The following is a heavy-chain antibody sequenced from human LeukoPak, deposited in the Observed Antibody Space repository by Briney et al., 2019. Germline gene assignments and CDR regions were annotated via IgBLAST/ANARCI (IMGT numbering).Heavy chain of an antibody. J-gene: IGHJ4*02. CDR3: ARDQLGPGVPTIAAAGSCTDY. Sequence: ASVKVSCKASGYTFTGYYMHWVRQAPGQGLEWMGWINPNSGGTNYAQKFQGRVTMTRDTSISTAYMELSRLRSDDTAVYYCARDQLGPGVPTIAAAGSCTDYWGQGTLVTVSS. D-gene: IGHD6-13*01. V-gene: IGHV1-2*02. CDR2: INPNSGGT. CDR1: GYTFTGYY.